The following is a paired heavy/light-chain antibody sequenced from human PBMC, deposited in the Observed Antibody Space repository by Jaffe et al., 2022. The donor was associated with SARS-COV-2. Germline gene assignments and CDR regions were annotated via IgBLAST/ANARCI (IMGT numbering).Heavy chain of an antibody. D-gene: IGHD5-12*01. CDR3: ARELGYSGYETTRDSFDI. Sequence: EVQLVESGGGLVQPGGSLRLSCAASGFTFSSYNMNWVRQAPGKGLEWVSYISNGYKTIYYADSVKGRFTISRDNGRNSLFLQMNSLRAEDTAIYYCARELGYSGYETTRDSFDIWGQGTMVTVSS. V-gene: IGHV3-48*01. CDR1: GFTFSSYN. CDR2: ISNGYKTI. J-gene: IGHJ3*02.
Light chain of an antibody. V-gene: IGKV1-39*01. J-gene: IGKJ1*01. CDR1: QSISRS. CDR3: QQSYRTPWT. Sequence: DIQMTQSPPSLSASVGDRVTITCRTSQSISRSLNWYQQKPGEAPNLLIYAASSLQSGVPSRFSGSGSGTDFTLTISSLQPEDFASYYCQQSYRTPWTFGQGTKVEIK. CDR2: AAS.